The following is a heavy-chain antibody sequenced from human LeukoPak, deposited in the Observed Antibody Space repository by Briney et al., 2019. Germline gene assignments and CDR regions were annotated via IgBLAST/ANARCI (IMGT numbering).Heavy chain of an antibody. CDR2: INSDGSSI. CDR1: GFTFSSHW. V-gene: IGHV3-74*01. J-gene: IGHJ3*02. D-gene: IGHD3-22*01. Sequence: SGGSLRLSCAASGFTFSSHWMHWVRQAPGKGLVWVSRINSDGSSISYADSVKGRFTISRDNAKNTLYLQMNSLRAEDTAVYYCAKDRSWYYYDSSGAFDIWGQGTMVTVSS. CDR3: AKDRSWYYYDSSGAFDI.